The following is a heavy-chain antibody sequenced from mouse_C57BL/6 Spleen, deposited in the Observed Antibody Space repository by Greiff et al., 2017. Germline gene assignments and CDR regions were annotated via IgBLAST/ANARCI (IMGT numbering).Heavy chain of an antibody. CDR1: GFTFSSYG. CDR3: ARHDDTTVVEYFDV. CDR2: ISSGGSYT. Sequence: EVKLMESGGDLVKPGGSLKLSCAASGFTFSSYGMSWVRQTPDKRLEWVATISSGGSYTDYPDSVKGRFTISRDNAKNTLYLQMSSLKSEDTAMYYCARHDDTTVVEYFDVWGTGTTVTVSS. V-gene: IGHV5-6*01. J-gene: IGHJ1*03. D-gene: IGHD1-1*01.